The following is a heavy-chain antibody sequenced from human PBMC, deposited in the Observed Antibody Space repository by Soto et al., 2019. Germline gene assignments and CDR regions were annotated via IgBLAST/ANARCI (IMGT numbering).Heavy chain of an antibody. J-gene: IGHJ5*02. CDR2: IYWDDDK. V-gene: IGHV2-5*02. Sequence: QITLKESGPTLVKPTQTLTLTCTFSGFSLSTSGVGVGWIRQPPGKALEWLALIYWDDDKRYSPSLKSRLTITKDTPKTQVVLTMPNMDPVDTATYYCPHSSAVLRYFDGGFDPWGQGTLVTVSS. CDR1: GFSLSTSGVG. D-gene: IGHD3-9*01. CDR3: PHSSAVLRYFDGGFDP.